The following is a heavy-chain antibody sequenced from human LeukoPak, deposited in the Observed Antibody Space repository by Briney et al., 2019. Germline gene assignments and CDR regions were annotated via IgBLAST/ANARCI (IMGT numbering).Heavy chain of an antibody. CDR1: GFHLSSYA. CDR3: ARGITIFGVALYGMDV. D-gene: IGHD3-3*01. V-gene: IGHV3-30-3*01. J-gene: IGHJ6*02. CDR2: ISYDGSNK. Sequence: GRSLRLSCAASGFHLSSYAMHWVRQAPGKGLEGVAVISYDGSNKYYADSVKGRFTISRDNSKNTLYLQMNSLRAEDTAVYYCARGITIFGVALYGMDVWGQGTTVTVSS.